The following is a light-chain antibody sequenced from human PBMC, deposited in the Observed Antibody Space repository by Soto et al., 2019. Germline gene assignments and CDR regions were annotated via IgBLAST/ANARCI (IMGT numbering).Light chain of an antibody. Sequence: EIVMTQSPATLSVSLGDRATLSCRASQSVTGNLAWYQQKPGQAPRLLISAASTMSTAFPARFSGSGSGTEFTLTISSLQSEDFVVYYCQQYHNSPPAFGQGTKVEIK. CDR3: QQYHNSPPA. CDR2: AAS. CDR1: QSVTGN. V-gene: IGKV3-15*01. J-gene: IGKJ1*01.